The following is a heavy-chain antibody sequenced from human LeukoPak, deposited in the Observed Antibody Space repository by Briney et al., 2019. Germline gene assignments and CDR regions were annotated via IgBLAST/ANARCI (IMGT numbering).Heavy chain of an antibody. J-gene: IGHJ5*02. V-gene: IGHV7-4-1*02. D-gene: IGHD2-2*01. CDR1: GYTFTNYA. Sequence: ASVKVSCKASGYTFTNYAMNWVRQAPGQGLEWMGWINTDTGNPTYAQGFTRRLVFSLDTSASTAYLQISSLKAEDTAVYYCARTLFGDQYQLLHNWFDPWGQGTLVTVSS. CDR3: ARTLFGDQYQLLHNWFDP. CDR2: INTDTGNP.